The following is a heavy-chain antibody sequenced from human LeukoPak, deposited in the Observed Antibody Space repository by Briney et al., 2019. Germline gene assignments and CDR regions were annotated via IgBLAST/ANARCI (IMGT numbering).Heavy chain of an antibody. CDR1: GGSISSYY. D-gene: IGHD2-15*01. CDR3: ARSGGPHCSGGSCYGYYFDY. J-gene: IGHJ4*02. V-gene: IGHV4-4*07. CDR2: IYTSGST. Sequence: SETLSLTCTVSGGSISSYYWSWIRQPAGKGLEWIGRIYTSGSTNYNPSLKSRVTMSVDTPKNQFSLKLSSVTAADTAVYYCARSGGPHCSGGSCYGYYFDYWGQGTLVTVSS.